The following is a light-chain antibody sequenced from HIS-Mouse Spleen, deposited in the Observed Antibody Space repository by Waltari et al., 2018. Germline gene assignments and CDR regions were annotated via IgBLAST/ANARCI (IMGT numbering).Light chain of an antibody. J-gene: IGLJ1*01. V-gene: IGLV2-14*01. CDR2: EVS. Sequence: QSTLTQPASVSGSPGQSITISCTGTSSAVGSYNYVSWSQQHPGKAPKLMIYEVSNRPSGVSNRFSGSKSGNTASLTISGLQAEDEADYYCSSYTSSSTYVFGTGTKVTVL. CDR1: SSAVGSYNY. CDR3: SSYTSSSTYV.